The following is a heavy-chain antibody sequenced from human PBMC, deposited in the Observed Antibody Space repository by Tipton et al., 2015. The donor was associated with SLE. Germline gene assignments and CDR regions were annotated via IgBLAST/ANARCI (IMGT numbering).Heavy chain of an antibody. V-gene: IGHV4-4*08. J-gene: IGHJ4*02. CDR2: IYSGGRT. CDR1: GGSISSHY. Sequence: TLSLTCAVSGGSISSHYWSWIRQSPGTGLEWIGYIYSGGRTNYNPSLQSRGTISVDTSKNQISLKLRSVTAADTAVYYCAGTPWLVRFEYWGQGTLVNVSP. D-gene: IGHD6-19*01. CDR3: AGTPWLVRFEY.